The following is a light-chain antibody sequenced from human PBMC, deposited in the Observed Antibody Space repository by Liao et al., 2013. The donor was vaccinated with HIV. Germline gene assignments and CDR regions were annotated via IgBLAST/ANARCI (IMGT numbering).Light chain of an antibody. Sequence: SYELTQPPSVSVAPGQTARITCGGDNIGKNNVHWYQQKPGQAPVLVIYYNSDRPSGIPERFSGSNSGNTATLTISGTQAMDEADYYCQAWDSNTLYVFGTGTKVTVL. CDR3: QAWDSNTLYV. V-gene: IGLV3-21*01. CDR1: NIGKNN. CDR2: YNS. J-gene: IGLJ1*01.